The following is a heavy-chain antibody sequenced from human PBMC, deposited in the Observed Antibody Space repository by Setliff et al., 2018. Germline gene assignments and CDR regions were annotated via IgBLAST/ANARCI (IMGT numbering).Heavy chain of an antibody. D-gene: IGHD3-10*01. J-gene: IGHJ4*02. CDR1: GGTFNTYG. CDR3: AREALQRAGLYFFDI. V-gene: IGHV1-69*13. Sequence: GASVKVSCKAPGGTFNTYGLSWVRQAPGQGLEWMGGIIPIIGEPNYAQKFQGRVTITADESTSTAYMGLRSLKSEDTAVYYCAREALQRAGLYFFDIWGQGMLVTVS. CDR2: IIPIIGEP.